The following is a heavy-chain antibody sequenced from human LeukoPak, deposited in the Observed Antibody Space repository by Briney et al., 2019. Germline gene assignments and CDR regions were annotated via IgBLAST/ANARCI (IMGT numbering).Heavy chain of an antibody. CDR2: ISGGGGNT. CDR3: AKDRWVGTTPPRPYYFDY. D-gene: IGHD1-26*01. CDR1: EFTFSSYA. J-gene: IGHJ4*02. Sequence: GGSLRLSCAASEFTFSSYAMSWVRQAPGKGLEWVPTISGGGGNTYCADSVKGRFTISRDNSKNTLYLQMNSLRAEDTAVYYCAKDRWVGTTPPRPYYFDYWGQGTLVTFSS. V-gene: IGHV3-23*01.